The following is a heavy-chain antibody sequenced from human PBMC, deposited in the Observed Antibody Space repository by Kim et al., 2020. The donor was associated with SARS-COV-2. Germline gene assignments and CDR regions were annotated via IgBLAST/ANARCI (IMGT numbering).Heavy chain of an antibody. CDR1: GFTFSNYG. CDR2: VSYDGRNT. CDR3: VKEAAFTTVVVDYYFDF. Sequence: GGSLRLSCAGSGFTFSNYGMHWVRQAPGKGLEWVGIVSYDGRNTFYAGSVEGRFTISRDNSKNTLYLQMNNLRAEDTALYYCVKEAAFTTVVVDYYFDFWGQGTLVTVSS. J-gene: IGHJ4*02. V-gene: IGHV3-30*18. D-gene: IGHD2-15*01.